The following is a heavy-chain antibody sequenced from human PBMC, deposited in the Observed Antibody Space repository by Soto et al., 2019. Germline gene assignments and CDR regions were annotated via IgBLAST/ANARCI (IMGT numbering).Heavy chain of an antibody. CDR3: AKYLYIETRMLDP. CDR2: INHSGSI. V-gene: IGHV4-34*01. J-gene: IGHJ5*02. CDR1: GGSFSGYY. Sequence: SETLSLTCDVYGGSFSGYYWSWIRQPPGKGLEWIGEINHSGSINYNPSLKSRVTISVDTSKNQFSLKLSSVTAADTAVYFCAKYLYIETRMLDPWGQGILVTVSS. D-gene: IGHD1-7*01.